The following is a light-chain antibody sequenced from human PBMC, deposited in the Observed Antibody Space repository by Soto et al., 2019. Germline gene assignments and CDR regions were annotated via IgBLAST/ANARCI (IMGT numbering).Light chain of an antibody. Sequence: QLVLTQSSSASASLGSSVKLTCTLSSGHSSYIIAWHHQQPGKAPRYLMKLEGSGSYNKGSGVPDRFSGSSSGADRYLTISHLQFEDEANYYRETWDSNPRVFGGGTKLTVL. V-gene: IGLV4-60*02. CDR3: ETWDSNPRV. CDR2: LEGSGSY. J-gene: IGLJ2*01. CDR1: SGHSSYI.